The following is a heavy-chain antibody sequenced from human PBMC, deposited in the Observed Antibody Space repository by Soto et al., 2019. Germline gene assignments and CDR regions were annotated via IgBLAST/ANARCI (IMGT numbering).Heavy chain of an antibody. CDR2: IIPIFGTA. J-gene: IGHJ6*02. D-gene: IGHD3-10*01. Sequence: SVKVACKAAGGAFSSYAISWVRQAPGQGLEWMGGIIPIFGTANYAQKFQGRVTITADESTSTAYMELSSLRSEDTAVYYCARDYYVSEINPSRHYRNAVSGQGTTVTVSS. CDR1: GGAFSSYA. CDR3: ARDYYVSEINPSRHYRNAV. V-gene: IGHV1-69*13.